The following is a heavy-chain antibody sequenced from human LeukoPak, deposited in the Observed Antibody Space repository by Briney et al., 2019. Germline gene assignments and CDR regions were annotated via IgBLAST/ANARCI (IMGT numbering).Heavy chain of an antibody. V-gene: IGHV4-34*01. Sequence: PSETLSLTCAVYGGSFSGCYWSWIRQPPGKGLEWIGEINHSGSTNYNPSLKSRVTISVDTSKNQFSLKLSSVTAADTAVCYCATYYYDSSGSEYNWFDPWGQGTLVTVSS. D-gene: IGHD3-22*01. J-gene: IGHJ5*02. CDR1: GGSFSGCY. CDR2: INHSGST. CDR3: ATYYYDSSGSEYNWFDP.